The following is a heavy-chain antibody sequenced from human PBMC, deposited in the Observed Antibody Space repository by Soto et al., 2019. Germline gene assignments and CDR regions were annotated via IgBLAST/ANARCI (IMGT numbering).Heavy chain of an antibody. CDR2: IYYTGST. J-gene: IGHJ4*02. Sequence: QLQLQESGPGLVKPSETLSLTCSVSGDSISSRIYYWSWVRQPPGKGLEWIGGIYYTGSTYFNPSLKSRVTISGDTSKNQFSLKVRSVTAADTAVYYCATERIAVGVSPPFDYWGQGILVTVSS. CDR1: GDSISSRIYY. V-gene: IGHV4-39*02. CDR3: ATERIAVGVSPPFDY. D-gene: IGHD6-19*01.